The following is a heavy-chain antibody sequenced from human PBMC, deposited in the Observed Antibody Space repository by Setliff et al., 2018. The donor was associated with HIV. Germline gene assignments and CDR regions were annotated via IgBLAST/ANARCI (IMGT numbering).Heavy chain of an antibody. CDR2: ISGSGGNT. CDR1: GFTFSIHA. J-gene: IGHJ5*02. V-gene: IGHV3-23*01. Sequence: GGSLRLSCAAPGFTFSIHAMSWVRQAPGKGLEWVSAISGSGGNTYYADSVKGRFTISRDNSKNTLYLQMNSLRAEDTALYYCAKAQWLLSHWGFDPWGQGTLVTVSS. D-gene: IGHD3-3*01. CDR3: AKAQWLLSHWGFDP.